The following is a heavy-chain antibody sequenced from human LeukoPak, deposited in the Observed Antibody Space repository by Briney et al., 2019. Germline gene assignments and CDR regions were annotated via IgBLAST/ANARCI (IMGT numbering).Heavy chain of an antibody. V-gene: IGHV4-59*08. D-gene: IGHD6-13*01. CDR2: INYSGCT. J-gene: IGHJ6*04. CDR3: ARHGSETSSPLDV. Sequence: SETLSLTCTVSGGSISSYYWSWIRQPPGKGLEWIAYINYSGCTNYNPSLKSRVTISVDTSKNQFSLRLNAVTAADTAVYYCARHGSETSSPLDVWGKGTTVTVSS. CDR1: GGSISSYY.